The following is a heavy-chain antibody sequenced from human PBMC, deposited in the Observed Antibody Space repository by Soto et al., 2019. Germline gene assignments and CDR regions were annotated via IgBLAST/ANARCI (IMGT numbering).Heavy chain of an antibody. V-gene: IGHV1-2*04. CDR1: GYTFTGYY. CDR3: ARDLNPYYDFXSGYYTSGYYYYGMDV. Sequence: ASVKVSCKASGYTFTGYYXXXVXXAPGQGLEWMGWXNPNSGGTXXPQKFQGWVHMTRDTSISTAYMELSRLGSDDTAVYYCARDLNPYYDFXSGYYTSGYYYYGMDVWGQGTTVTVSS. J-gene: IGHJ6*02. D-gene: IGHD3-3*01. CDR2: XNPNSGGT.